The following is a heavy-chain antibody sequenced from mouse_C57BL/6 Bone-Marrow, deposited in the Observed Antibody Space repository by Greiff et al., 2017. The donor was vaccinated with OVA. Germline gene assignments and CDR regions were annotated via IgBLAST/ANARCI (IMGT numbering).Heavy chain of an antibody. CDR2: ISGGGGNT. J-gene: IGHJ3*01. CDR3: ARQGRFAY. Sequence: EVQLVESGGGLVKPGGSLKLSCAASGFTFSSYSMSWVRQTPEKRLEWVATISGGGGNTYYPDSVKGRFTISRDNAKNTLYLQMSSLRSEDTALYYCARQGRFAYWGQGTLVTVSA. CDR1: GFTFSSYS. V-gene: IGHV5-9*01.